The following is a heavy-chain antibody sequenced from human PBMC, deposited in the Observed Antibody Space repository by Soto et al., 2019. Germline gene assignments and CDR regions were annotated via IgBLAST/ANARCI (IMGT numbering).Heavy chain of an antibody. CDR3: ATGLGGSYGTDAFGI. J-gene: IGHJ3*02. CDR2: FDPEDGET. V-gene: IGHV1-24*01. CDR1: GYTLTELS. Sequence: QVQLVQSGAEVKKPGASVKVSCKVSGYTLTELSMHWVRQAPGKGLEWMGGFDPEDGETIYAQKFQGRVTMTEDTSTDPADLGLSGLRYADTAVYYCATGLGGSYGTDAFGIWGQGTIVTVSS. D-gene: IGHD1-26*01.